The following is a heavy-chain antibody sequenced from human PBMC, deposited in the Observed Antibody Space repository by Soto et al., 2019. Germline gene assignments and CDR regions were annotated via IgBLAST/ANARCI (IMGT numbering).Heavy chain of an antibody. V-gene: IGHV3-33*01. D-gene: IGHD3-10*01. Sequence: PGGSLRLSCAASGLRFSSYGIHWVRQAPGKGLQWVAVIWFDGSKQYYADSVKGRFNISRDNSKNTVYLQMNSLRADDTAVYYCARELLYGSGSRDFHYYGMDVWGQGTTATVSS. J-gene: IGHJ6*02. CDR3: ARELLYGSGSRDFHYYGMDV. CDR1: GLRFSSYG. CDR2: IWFDGSKQ.